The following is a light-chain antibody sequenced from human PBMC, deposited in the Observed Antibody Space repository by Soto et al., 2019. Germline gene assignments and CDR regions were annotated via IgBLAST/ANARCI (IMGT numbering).Light chain of an antibody. CDR2: DAS. V-gene: IGKV3-11*01. CDR3: QQRGNWPRT. J-gene: IGKJ1*01. Sequence: LTQSPATVSLSPGERATLSCRASQRVSSYLAWYQQQAGQAPRLLIYDASNRDTGIPARSSGMGSRTDFTLPISRLEPEDFAVYYCQQRGNWPRTFGQGTKVDIK. CDR1: QRVSSY.